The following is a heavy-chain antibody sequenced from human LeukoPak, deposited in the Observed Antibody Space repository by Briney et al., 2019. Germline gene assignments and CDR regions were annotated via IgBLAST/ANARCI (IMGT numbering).Heavy chain of an antibody. CDR3: ARESAPDFWSGYYRGFDY. J-gene: IGHJ4*02. Sequence: GGSLRLSCAASGFTFSDYYMSWIRQAPGKGLEWVSYISSSSSTIYYADSVKGRFTISRDNAKNSLYLQMNSLRAEDTAVYYCARESAPDFWSGYYRGFDYWGQGTLVTVSS. V-gene: IGHV3-11*04. D-gene: IGHD3-3*01. CDR1: GFTFSDYY. CDR2: ISSSSSTI.